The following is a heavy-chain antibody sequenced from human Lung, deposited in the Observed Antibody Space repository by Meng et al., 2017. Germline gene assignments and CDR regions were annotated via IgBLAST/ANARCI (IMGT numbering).Heavy chain of an antibody. V-gene: IGHV4-31*03. CDR3: ARDGRYSSGWYHAFNI. D-gene: IGHD6-19*01. J-gene: IGHJ3*02. Sequence: QGHLRESGPGLVKPSQTLSLTCPCSGGSISNDGYYWNWIRQLPGKGLEWIGFIYYSGLTNYNPSLKSRVTISVDTSKNQFSLRLSSVTAADTAVYYCARDGRYSSGWYHAFNIWGQGTMVTVSS. CDR1: GGSISNDGYY. CDR2: IYYSGLT.